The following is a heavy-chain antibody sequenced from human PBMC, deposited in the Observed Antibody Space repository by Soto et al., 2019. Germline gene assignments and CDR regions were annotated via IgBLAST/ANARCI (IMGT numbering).Heavy chain of an antibody. J-gene: IGHJ4*02. V-gene: IGHV4-39*01. D-gene: IGHD3-22*01. CDR1: GGSISSSSYY. CDR3: GRGRPYYASSGLDF. CDR2: IYYSGST. Sequence: SETLSLTCTVSGGSISSSSYYWGWIRQPPGKGLEWIGSIYYSGSTYYNPSLKSRVTISGDTSKNQFSLKLSSVTAADTAVYSCGRGRPYYASSGLDFWGQGTLVTISS.